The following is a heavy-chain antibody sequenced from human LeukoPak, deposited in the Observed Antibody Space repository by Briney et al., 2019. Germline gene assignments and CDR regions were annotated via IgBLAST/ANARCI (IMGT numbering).Heavy chain of an antibody. CDR1: GFTFNNYG. J-gene: IGHJ4*02. CDR3: AKGPLRGTAAAIDY. V-gene: IGHV3-30*18. D-gene: IGHD2-2*01. CDR2: ISYDGRNK. Sequence: GKSLRLSCAASGFTFNNYGMHWVRQAPGKGLGWVAVISYDGRNKHYPDSVKGRFTISRDISTDTLWLQMDSLRTEDTAVYYCAKGPLRGTAAAIDYWGQGTLVTVSS.